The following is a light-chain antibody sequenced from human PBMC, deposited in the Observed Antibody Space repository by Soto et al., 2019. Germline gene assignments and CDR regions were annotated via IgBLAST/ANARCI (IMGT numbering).Light chain of an antibody. CDR3: CSYVGSSIFV. V-gene: IGLV2-11*01. CDR1: SSDVGYYNY. Sequence: QSVLTQPRSVSGSPGQSVTISCTGTSSDVGYYNYVSWYQQYPGKAPKLMIYDVSGRPSGVPDRFSGSKSGNTVSLTISGLQAEDEAYYYCCSYVGSSIFVFGTGTKVTVL. CDR2: DVS. J-gene: IGLJ1*01.